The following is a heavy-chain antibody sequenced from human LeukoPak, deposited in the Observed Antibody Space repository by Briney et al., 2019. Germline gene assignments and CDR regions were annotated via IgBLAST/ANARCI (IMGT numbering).Heavy chain of an antibody. CDR1: GFTFSSYA. Sequence: GGSLRLSCAASGFTFSSYAMNWVRQAPGKGLERVSVIYSGGSTYYADSVKGRFTISRDNSKNTLYLQMNSLRAEDTAVYYCASGLGDSSSWYFDYWGQGTLVTVSS. V-gene: IGHV3-53*01. CDR2: IYSGGST. J-gene: IGHJ4*02. CDR3: ASGLGDSSSWYFDY. D-gene: IGHD6-13*01.